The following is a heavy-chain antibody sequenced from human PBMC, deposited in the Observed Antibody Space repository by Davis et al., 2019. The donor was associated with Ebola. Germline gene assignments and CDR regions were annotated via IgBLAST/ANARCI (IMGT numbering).Heavy chain of an antibody. J-gene: IGHJ3*02. CDR1: GGSISSYY. CDR2: IYYSGST. V-gene: IGHV4-59*01. Sequence: PSETLSLTCTVSGGSISSYYWSWIRQPPGKGLEWIGYIYYSGSTNYNPSLKSRVTISVDTSKNQFSLKLSSVTAADTAVYYCARDSFRVDAFDIWGQGTMVTVSS. CDR3: ARDSFRVDAFDI.